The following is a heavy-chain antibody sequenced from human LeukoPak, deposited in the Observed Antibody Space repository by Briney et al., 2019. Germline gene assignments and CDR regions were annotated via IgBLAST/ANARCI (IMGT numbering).Heavy chain of an antibody. CDR3: GGSGSYYTPSYY. V-gene: IGHV3-9*01. CDR2: ISWNSGSI. D-gene: IGHD3-10*01. CDR1: GFTFDDYA. Sequence: GGSLRLSCAASGFTFDDYAMHWVRQAPGKGLEWVSGISWNSGSIGYADSVKGRFTISRDNAKNSLYLQMDSLKPEDTAVYYCGGSGSYYTPSYYWGQGTLVTVSS. J-gene: IGHJ4*02.